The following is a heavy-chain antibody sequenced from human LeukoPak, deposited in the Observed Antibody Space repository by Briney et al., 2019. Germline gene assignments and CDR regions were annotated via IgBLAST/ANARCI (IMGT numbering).Heavy chain of an antibody. CDR2: IYPGDSDT. V-gene: IGHV5-51*01. D-gene: IGHD5-18*01. CDR3: ARVNTAKVRYFDY. CDR1: GYTFTDHW. J-gene: IGHJ4*02. Sequence: GESLKISCKASGYTFTDHWIGWVRQMPGKGLEWMGIIYPGDSDTRYSPSFQGQVTISADKSISTAYLQWSSLKASDTAMYYCARVNTAKVRYFDYWGQGTLVTVSS.